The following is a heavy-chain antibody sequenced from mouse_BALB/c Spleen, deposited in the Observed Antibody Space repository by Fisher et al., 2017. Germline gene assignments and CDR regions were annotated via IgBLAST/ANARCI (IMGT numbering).Heavy chain of an antibody. Sequence: RFTISRDNPKNTLFLQMTSLRSEDTAMYYCARRGWDVWYFDVWGAGTTVTVSS. J-gene: IGHJ1*01. CDR3: ARRGWDVWYFDV. D-gene: IGHD4-1*01. V-gene: IGHV5-17*02.